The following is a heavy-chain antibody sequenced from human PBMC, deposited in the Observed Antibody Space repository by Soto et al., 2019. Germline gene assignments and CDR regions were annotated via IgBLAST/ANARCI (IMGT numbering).Heavy chain of an antibody. CDR2: IFHIGTI. CDR3: APLVVLDAAGDFDS. D-gene: IGHD2-8*02. V-gene: IGHV4-4*02. J-gene: IGHJ4*02. Sequence: PXATLSLTFVVCGACLTTRHWWSWFRQSPGRGLEWIGEIFHIGTINYNPSLKSRLSISLDKSKNQFSLNLTSVTAADSAVYYCAPLVVLDAAGDFDSCGQGSLVTVSS. CDR1: GACLTTRHW.